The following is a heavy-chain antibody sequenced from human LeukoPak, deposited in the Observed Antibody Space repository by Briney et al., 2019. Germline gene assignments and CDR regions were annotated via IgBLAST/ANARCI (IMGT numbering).Heavy chain of an antibody. CDR2: MNPNSGNT. V-gene: IGHV1-8*01. D-gene: IGHD3-10*01. J-gene: IGHJ5*02. CDR3: ARRPPRYYSVNWFDP. Sequence: ASVKVSCKASGYTFTSYDIHWVRQATGQGLEWMGWMNPNSGNTGYAQKFQGRVTMTRNTSISTAYMELSSLRSEDTAVYYCARRPPRYYSVNWFDPWGQGTLVTVSS. CDR1: GYTFTSYD.